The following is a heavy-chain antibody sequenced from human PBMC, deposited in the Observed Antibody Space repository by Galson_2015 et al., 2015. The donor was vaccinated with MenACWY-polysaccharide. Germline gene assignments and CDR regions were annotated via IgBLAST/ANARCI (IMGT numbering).Heavy chain of an antibody. J-gene: IGHJ3*02. CDR1: GLTFRSSG. Sequence: SLRLSCAASGLTFRSSGMHWVRQAPGKGLEWVALIQNVGSPKAYADSVKGRFTISRDNFKNTLYLEMNSLRAEDTAVYYCARESSRIVFHAFDIWGQGTMVTVSS. V-gene: IGHV3-33*05. CDR3: ARESSRIVFHAFDI. D-gene: IGHD6-19*01. CDR2: IQNVGSPK.